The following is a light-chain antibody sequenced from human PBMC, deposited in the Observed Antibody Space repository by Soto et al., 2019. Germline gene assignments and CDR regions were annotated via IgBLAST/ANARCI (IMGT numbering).Light chain of an antibody. CDR3: PHYNNWLAT. J-gene: IGKJ1*01. CDR1: QSVSSY. Sequence: IMVTLYTGTLSLSPGERATLSCRASQSVSSYLAWYQQKPGQAPRLLIYGASTRATGIPARFSGSGSGTEFTLTISSLQSEDFALYYCPHYNNWLATFGQGTKVDIK. CDR2: GAS. V-gene: IGKV3-15*01.